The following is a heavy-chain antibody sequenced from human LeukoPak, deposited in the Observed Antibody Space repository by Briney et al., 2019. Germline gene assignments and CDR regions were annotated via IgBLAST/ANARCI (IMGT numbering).Heavy chain of an antibody. D-gene: IGHD2-21*01. V-gene: IGHV3-74*03. CDR1: GFTFSSYA. CDR2: IDNAGSIT. Sequence: HPGRSLRLSCAASGFTFSSYAMHWVRQAPGKGLVWVSRIDNAGSITTYADSVKGRFSISRDNSKNTLYLQMDSLRGEDTAVYYCAKDFRIGYSAHFDYWGQGALVTVSS. CDR3: AKDFRIGYSAHFDY. J-gene: IGHJ4*02.